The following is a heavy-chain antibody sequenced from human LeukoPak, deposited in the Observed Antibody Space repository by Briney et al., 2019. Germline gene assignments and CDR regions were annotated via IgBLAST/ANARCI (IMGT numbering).Heavy chain of an antibody. D-gene: IGHD4-17*01. Sequence: GGSLRLSCAASGFTFSSYWMTWVRQAPGKGLEWVANIKQDGSEKYYVDSVKGRFTISRDNANNSLCLQMNSLRAEDTAVYYCARPRTVTTRFAPIDYWGQGNLVTVSS. V-gene: IGHV3-7*03. J-gene: IGHJ4*02. CDR1: GFTFSSYW. CDR3: ARPRTVTTRFAPIDY. CDR2: IKQDGSEK.